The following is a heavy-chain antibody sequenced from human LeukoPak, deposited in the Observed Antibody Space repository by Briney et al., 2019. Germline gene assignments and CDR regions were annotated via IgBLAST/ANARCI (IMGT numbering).Heavy chain of an antibody. CDR2: IWYDGSNK. Sequence: GRSLRLSCAASGFTFSSYGMHWVRQAPGKGLEWVAVIWYDGSNKYYADSVKGRFTISRDNSKNTLYLQMHSLREDDTAVYYCAKEVGWFNAFDVWGQGTMVTVSS. CDR1: GFTFSSYG. V-gene: IGHV3-33*06. CDR3: AKEVGWFNAFDV. D-gene: IGHD3-10*01. J-gene: IGHJ3*01.